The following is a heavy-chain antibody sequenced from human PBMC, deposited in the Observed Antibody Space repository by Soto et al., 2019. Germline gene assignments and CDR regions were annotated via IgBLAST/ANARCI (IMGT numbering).Heavy chain of an antibody. D-gene: IGHD3-10*01. CDR1: GYTFTSYG. V-gene: IGHV1-18*01. CDR2: ISAYNGNT. J-gene: IGHJ3*02. Sequence: ASVKVSCKASGYTFTSYGISWVRQAPGQGLEWMGWISAYNGNTNSAQKRQGRVTMTTDTSTCTAYMDLKSLRSDDTAVYDCARGAPLSTMVRGVIIQAFDIGGQGTMVTVSS. CDR3: ARGAPLSTMVRGVIIQAFDI.